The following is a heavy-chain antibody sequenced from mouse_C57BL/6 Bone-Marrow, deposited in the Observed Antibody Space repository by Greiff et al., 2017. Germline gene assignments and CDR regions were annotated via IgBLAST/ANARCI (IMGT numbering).Heavy chain of an antibody. CDR3: ARGVRGAMDY. J-gene: IGHJ4*01. V-gene: IGHV5-16*01. CDR1: GFTFSDYC. CDR2: INYDGSST. Sequence: EVMLVESEGGLVQPGSSMKLSCTASGFTFSDYCMPWVRQVPGKGLEWVANINYDGSSTYYLDSLKSSFIISRDNAKNILYLQMSSLTSEDSAAYYCARGVRGAMDYWGQGTSVTVSS.